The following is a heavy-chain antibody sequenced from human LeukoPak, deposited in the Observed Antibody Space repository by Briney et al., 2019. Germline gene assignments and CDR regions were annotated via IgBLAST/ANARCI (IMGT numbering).Heavy chain of an antibody. D-gene: IGHD6-19*01. CDR2: INHSGST. J-gene: IGHJ4*02. Sequence: PSETLSLTCAVYGGSFSGYYWSWIRQPPGKGLEWIGEINHSGSTNYNPSLESRVTISVDTSKNQFSLKLSSVTAADTAVYYCARAPYSSGWYTRGRGSQFDYWGQGTLVTVSS. CDR1: GGSFSGYY. V-gene: IGHV4-34*01. CDR3: ARAPYSSGWYTRGRGSQFDY.